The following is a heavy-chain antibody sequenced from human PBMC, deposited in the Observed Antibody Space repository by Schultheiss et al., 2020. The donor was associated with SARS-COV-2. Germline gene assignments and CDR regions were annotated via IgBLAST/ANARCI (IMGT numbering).Heavy chain of an antibody. CDR1: GGSISSGGYS. Sequence: SQTLSLTCAVSGGSISSGGYSWSWIRQPPGKGLEWIGYIYHSGSTYYNPSLKSRVAISVDTSKNQFSLNLTSVTAADTAIYYCARPGIGWETYYFDLWGQGTLVTVSS. CDR3: ARPGIGWETYYFDL. CDR2: IYHSGST. D-gene: IGHD6-19*01. V-gene: IGHV4-30-2*02. J-gene: IGHJ4*01.